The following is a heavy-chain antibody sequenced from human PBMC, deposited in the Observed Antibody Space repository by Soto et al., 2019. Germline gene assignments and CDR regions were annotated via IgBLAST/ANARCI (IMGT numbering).Heavy chain of an antibody. V-gene: IGHV3-7*05. Sequence: PGGSLRLSCAASGFTFSSYWMSWVRQAPGKGLEWVANIKQDGSEKYYVDSVKGRFTISRDNAKNSLYLQMNSLRAEDTAVYYCARDQRDFWSGYAFYYYGMDVWGQGTTVTVSS. J-gene: IGHJ6*02. CDR1: GFTFSSYW. CDR2: IKQDGSEK. CDR3: ARDQRDFWSGYAFYYYGMDV. D-gene: IGHD3-3*01.